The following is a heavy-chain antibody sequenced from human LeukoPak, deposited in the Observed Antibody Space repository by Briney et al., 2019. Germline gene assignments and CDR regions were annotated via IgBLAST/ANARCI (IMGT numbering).Heavy chain of an antibody. CDR1: GFSFSSLW. J-gene: IGHJ4*02. V-gene: IGHV3-7*04. Sequence: GGSLRLSCAASGFSFSSLWMNWVRQAPGKGPEWVANIKLDGSETYYVDSVKGRFTISRDNDKNSLYLQMNSLRVEDTAVYYCARGYSDNWDHYFDFWGQGTLVTVSS. CDR3: ARGYSDNWDHYFDF. CDR2: IKLDGSET. D-gene: IGHD5-12*01.